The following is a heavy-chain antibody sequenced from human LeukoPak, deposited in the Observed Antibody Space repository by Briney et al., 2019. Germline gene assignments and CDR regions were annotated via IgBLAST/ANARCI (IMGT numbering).Heavy chain of an antibody. CDR3: ARGGSGDYFQH. Sequence: GGSLRLSCAASGFTFSSYAMSWVRQAPGKGLEWVSAISGSGGSTYYADSVKGRFTISRDNAKNSLYLQMNSLRAEDTAVYYCARGGSGDYFQHWGQGTLVTVSS. V-gene: IGHV3-23*01. J-gene: IGHJ1*01. CDR2: ISGSGGST. CDR1: GFTFSSYA.